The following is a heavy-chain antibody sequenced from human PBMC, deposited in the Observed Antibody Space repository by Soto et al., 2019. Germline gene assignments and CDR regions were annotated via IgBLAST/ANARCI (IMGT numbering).Heavy chain of an antibody. D-gene: IGHD6-19*01. CDR3: ARDGIRYSRGWHSA. V-gene: IGHV1-46*01. Sequence: QVQLVKSGAEVKKPGASVKVSCKASGYTFTSYYMHWVRQAPGQGLEWMGIINPSGGSTSYAHKCQGRVPMTRDTSTSTVYLGLSSLRSEDTALYYCARDGIRYSRGWHSAWGQGTLVTVSS. J-gene: IGHJ5*02. CDR2: INPSGGST. CDR1: GYTFTSYY.